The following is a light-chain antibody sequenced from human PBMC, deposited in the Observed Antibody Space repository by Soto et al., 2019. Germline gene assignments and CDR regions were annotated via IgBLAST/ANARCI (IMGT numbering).Light chain of an antibody. CDR2: QTS. Sequence: IQLAHNTSTLPPVGGDSSSITFRTSQSISYWLGWYQQKPGEAPKLLIYQTSTLQGGVPSLFGGSGSGKAISLCSSSLPADDLSSYLSQHDHLHGTVGEGTKVDIK. CDR3: QHDHLHGT. V-gene: IGKV1-5*03. J-gene: IGKJ1*01. CDR1: QSISYW.